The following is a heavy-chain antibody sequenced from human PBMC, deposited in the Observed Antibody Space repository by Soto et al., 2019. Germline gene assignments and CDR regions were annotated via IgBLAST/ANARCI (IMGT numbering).Heavy chain of an antibody. CDR1: GCSFTSYG. Sequence: ASVMVSWKASGCSFTSYGISWVRQAPGQGLEWMGWISAYNGNTNYAQKLQGRVTMTTDTSTSTAYMELRSLRSDDTAVYYCARAGSGWYVGAFDIWAQGTMVTVSS. CDR2: ISAYNGNT. CDR3: ARAGSGWYVGAFDI. V-gene: IGHV1-18*04. D-gene: IGHD6-19*01. J-gene: IGHJ3*02.